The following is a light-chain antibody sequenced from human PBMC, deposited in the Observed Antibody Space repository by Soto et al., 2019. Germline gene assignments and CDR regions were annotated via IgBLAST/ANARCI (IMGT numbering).Light chain of an antibody. CDR2: GAS. Sequence: ENVFTQSPGTLSLSPGERATLSCRASQSVSSNYLAWYQQKPGQAPRPLIYGASSRATGIPDRFSGSGAGTDFTLTISRLESEDFAVYYCQQYGSSPWTFGQGTKVDIK. J-gene: IGKJ1*01. V-gene: IGKV3-20*01. CDR1: QSVSSNY. CDR3: QQYGSSPWT.